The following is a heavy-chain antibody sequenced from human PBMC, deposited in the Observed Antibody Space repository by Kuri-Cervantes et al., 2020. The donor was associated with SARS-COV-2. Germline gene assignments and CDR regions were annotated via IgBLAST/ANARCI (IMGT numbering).Heavy chain of an antibody. D-gene: IGHD4-11*01. CDR3: ARAFSNYVDWFDP. CDR1: GYTFTSYD. V-gene: IGHV1-8*03. CDR2: MNPNSGNA. J-gene: IGHJ5*02. Sequence: ASVKVSCKASGYTFTSYDINWVRQATGQGLEWMGWMNPNSGNAGYAQKLQGRVTITRNTSISTAYMELSSLRSEDTAVYYCARAFSNYVDWFDPWGQGTLVTVSS.